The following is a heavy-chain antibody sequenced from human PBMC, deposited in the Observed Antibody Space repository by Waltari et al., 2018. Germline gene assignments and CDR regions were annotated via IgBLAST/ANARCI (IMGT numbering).Heavy chain of an antibody. J-gene: IGHJ3*02. CDR3: ARVDIVVVPAAISGAFDI. CDR1: GDSVSSNSAA. CDR2: TYYRSKWYN. Sequence: QVQLQQSGPGLVKPSQTLSLTCAISGDSVSSNSAAWNWIRQSPSRGLEWLGMTYYRSKWYNDYAVSVKSRITINPDTSKNQFSLQLNSVTPEDTAVYYCARVDIVVVPAAISGAFDIWGQGTMVTVSS. V-gene: IGHV6-1*01. D-gene: IGHD2-2*02.